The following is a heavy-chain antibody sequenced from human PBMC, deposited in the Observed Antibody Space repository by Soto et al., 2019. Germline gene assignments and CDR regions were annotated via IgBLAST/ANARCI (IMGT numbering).Heavy chain of an antibody. CDR3: ARGFKNLGYCTNGVCPRYFDY. CDR1: GGSISSGSYY. CDR2: IYFSGST. J-gene: IGHJ4*02. Sequence: SETLSLTCTVSGGSISSGSYYWGWIRQPPGKGLEWIGSIYFSGSTYYNPSLKSRVTISVDTSQNQFSLRLTSVTAADTAVYYCARGFKNLGYCTNGVCPRYFDYWGQGTLVTVSS. D-gene: IGHD2-8*01. V-gene: IGHV4-39*01.